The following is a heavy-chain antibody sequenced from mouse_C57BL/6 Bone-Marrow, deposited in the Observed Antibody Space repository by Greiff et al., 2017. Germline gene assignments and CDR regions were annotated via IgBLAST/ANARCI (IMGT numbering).Heavy chain of an antibody. Sequence: EVKLVESGPGLVKPSQSLSLTCSVTGYSITSGYYWNWIRQFPGNKLEWRGYISYDGSNNYNPSLKNRISITRDTSKNQCFLKWNSVTTEDTATYDGARRTTYYARDYWGQGTSVTVAA. CDR1: GYSITSGYY. V-gene: IGHV3-6*01. CDR2: ISYDGSN. J-gene: IGHJ4*01. CDR3: ARRTTYYARDY. D-gene: IGHD6-1*01.